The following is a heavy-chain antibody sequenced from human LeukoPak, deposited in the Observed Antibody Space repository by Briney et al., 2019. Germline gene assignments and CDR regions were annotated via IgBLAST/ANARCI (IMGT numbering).Heavy chain of an antibody. V-gene: IGHV3-15*01. Sequence: PGGSLRLSCAASGSTFSNAWMSWVRQAPGKGLEWGGRIKSKTDGGTTDYAAPVKGRFTISRDDSENTLYLQMNSLKTEDTAVYYCTTRPLNWGQGTLVTVSS. CDR3: TTRPLN. CDR1: GSTFSNAW. J-gene: IGHJ4*02. CDR2: IKSKTDGGTT.